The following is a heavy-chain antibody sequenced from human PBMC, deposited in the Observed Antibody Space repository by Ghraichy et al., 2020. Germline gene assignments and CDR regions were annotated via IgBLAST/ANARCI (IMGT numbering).Heavy chain of an antibody. CDR2: ISGSGGTT. CDR1: GFTFSSYA. V-gene: IGHV3-23*01. Sequence: GGSLRLSCAASGFTFSSYAMSWVRQAPGMGLEWVSGISGSGGTTYYADSVKGRFTISRDNSKNTLYLQMSSLRDEDTAIYYCARDYHYSAMDVWGQGTTVTVSS. CDR3: ARDYHYSAMDV. J-gene: IGHJ6*02.